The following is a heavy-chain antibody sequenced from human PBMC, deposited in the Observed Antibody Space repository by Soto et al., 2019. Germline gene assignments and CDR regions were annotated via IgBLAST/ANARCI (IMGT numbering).Heavy chain of an antibody. J-gene: IGHJ6*04. V-gene: IGHV1-69*12. CDR3: ASSVAKYYHYGMDV. D-gene: IGHD5-12*01. CDR1: VGTFSSYA. Sequence: QVQLVQSGAEVKKPGSSVKVSCKASVGTFSSYAISWVRQAPGQGLEWMGGIIPIFGTANYAQKFQGRVTITADESTSTAYMALSSLRSEDTAVYYCASSVAKYYHYGMDVWGKGTKVTVSS. CDR2: IIPIFGTA.